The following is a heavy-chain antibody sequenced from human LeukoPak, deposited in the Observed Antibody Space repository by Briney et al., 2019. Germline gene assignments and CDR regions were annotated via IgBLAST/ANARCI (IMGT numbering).Heavy chain of an antibody. V-gene: IGHV3-7*01. CDR2: INQEGSER. CDR3: ARIIGAFGTYRYDS. D-gene: IGHD3-16*02. Sequence: GGSLRLSCTASEFTFSIYWMNWVRQAPGKGLEWVGNINQEGSERNHGDSVNGRFTISRDNAENSLYLQMNSLRAEDTAVYYCARIIGAFGTYRYDSWGQGTLVSVSS. J-gene: IGHJ4*02. CDR1: EFTFSIYW.